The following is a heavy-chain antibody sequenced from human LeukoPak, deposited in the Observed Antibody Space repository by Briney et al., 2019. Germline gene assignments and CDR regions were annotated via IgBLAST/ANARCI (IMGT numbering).Heavy chain of an antibody. D-gene: IGHD6-19*01. V-gene: IGHV3-23*01. CDR1: EFICSTYA. Sequence: GGSLRLSCAASEFICSTYAMSWVRQAPGKGLEWVSAISRGGGSTYYADSVKGRFTISRDNSKNTLYLQMNSLRAEDTALYYCTKINRGEVAGHFDYWGQGTLVTVSS. CDR2: ISRGGGST. CDR3: TKINRGEVAGHFDY. J-gene: IGHJ4*02.